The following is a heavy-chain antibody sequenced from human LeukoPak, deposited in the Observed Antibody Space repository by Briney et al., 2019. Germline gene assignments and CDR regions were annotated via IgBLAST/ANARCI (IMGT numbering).Heavy chain of an antibody. CDR1: GFTFDDYA. Sequence: GGSLRLSCAASGFTFDDYAMHWVRQAPGKGLEWVSGISWNSGSIGYADSVKGRFTISRDNAKNSLYLQMNSLRAEDTALYYCAKDGGDYGTGPYYFDYWGQGTLVAVSS. D-gene: IGHD4-17*01. CDR3: AKDGGDYGTGPYYFDY. J-gene: IGHJ4*02. V-gene: IGHV3-9*01. CDR2: ISWNSGSI.